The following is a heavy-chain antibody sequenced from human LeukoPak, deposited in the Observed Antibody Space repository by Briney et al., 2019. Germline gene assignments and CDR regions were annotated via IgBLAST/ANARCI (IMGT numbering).Heavy chain of an antibody. Sequence: SQTLSPTCTLSAGSISSGDYYWSWIRHPPGKGLEWIAYIYYSGSTYYNPSLKSRVTISVDTSKNQFSLKLSSVTAADTAVYYCARVGSGGSGSYLYNWFDPWGQGTLVTVSS. CDR1: AGSISSGDYY. CDR2: IYYSGST. J-gene: IGHJ5*02. V-gene: IGHV4-30-4*01. D-gene: IGHD3-10*01. CDR3: ARVGSGGSGSYLYNWFDP.